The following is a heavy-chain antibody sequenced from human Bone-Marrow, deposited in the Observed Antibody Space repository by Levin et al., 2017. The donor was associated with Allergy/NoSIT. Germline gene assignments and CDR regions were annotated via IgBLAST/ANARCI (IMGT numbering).Heavy chain of an antibody. CDR2: IKSKTDGGTI. V-gene: IGHV3-15*01. D-gene: IGHD6-25*01. Sequence: PGGSLRLSCSASGLTFTNAWMSWVRQAPGKGLEWVGRIKSKTDGGTIDYAAPVKGRFTISRDDSKNTVYLQMNSLITEDTAVYYCATGAAPPRWGQGTLVTVSS. CDR1: GLTFTNAW. J-gene: IGHJ4*02. CDR3: ATGAAPPR.